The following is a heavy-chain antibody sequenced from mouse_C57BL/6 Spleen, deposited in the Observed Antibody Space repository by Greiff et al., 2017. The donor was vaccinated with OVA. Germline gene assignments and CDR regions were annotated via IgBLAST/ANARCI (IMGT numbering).Heavy chain of an antibody. Sequence: QVQLQQSGAELARPGASVKLSCKASGYTFTSYGISWVKQRTGQGLEWIGEIYPRSGNTYYNEKFKGKATMTADKSSSTAYMELRILTSEDSAVYFCARSSFRDYDGDYYAMDYWGQGTSVTVSS. CDR3: ARSSFRDYDGDYYAMDY. CDR1: GYTFTSYG. CDR2: IYPRSGNT. J-gene: IGHJ4*01. D-gene: IGHD2-4*01. V-gene: IGHV1-81*01.